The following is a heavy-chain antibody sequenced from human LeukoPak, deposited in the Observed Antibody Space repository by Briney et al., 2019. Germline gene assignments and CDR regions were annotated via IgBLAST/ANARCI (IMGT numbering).Heavy chain of an antibody. CDR3: AREANYGDYDDY. Sequence: GGSLRLSCAASGFTFSDYYTSWIRQAPGKGLEWVSYISSSGSTIYYADSVKGRFTISRDNAKNSLYLQMNSLRAEDTAVYYCAREANYGDYDDYWGQGTLVTVSS. D-gene: IGHD4-17*01. CDR2: ISSSGSTI. V-gene: IGHV3-11*01. J-gene: IGHJ4*02. CDR1: GFTFSDYY.